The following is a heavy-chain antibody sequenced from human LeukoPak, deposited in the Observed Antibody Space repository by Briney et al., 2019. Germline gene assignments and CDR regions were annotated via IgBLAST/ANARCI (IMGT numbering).Heavy chain of an antibody. CDR2: IIPIFGAA. CDR1: GGTFSSHA. CDR3: ARSEGDCSSTSCSFDS. J-gene: IGHJ4*02. D-gene: IGHD2-2*01. V-gene: IGHV1-69*13. Sequence: SVKVSCKASGGTFSSHAISWVRQAPGQGLEWMGGIIPIFGAANYAQKFQGRVTVTADESTSTAYMDLSSLRSEDTAVYYCARSEGDCSSTSCSFDSWGQGTLVTVSS.